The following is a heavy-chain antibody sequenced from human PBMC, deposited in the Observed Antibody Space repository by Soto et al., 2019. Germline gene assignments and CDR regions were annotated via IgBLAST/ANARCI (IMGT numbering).Heavy chain of an antibody. Sequence: GESLKISCKGSGYSFTSYWIGWVRQMPGKGLEWMGIIYPGDSDTRNSPSFQGQVTISADKPISTAYLQWSSLKASDTAMYYCARLTYYDILTGQDAFDIWGQGTMVTVSS. J-gene: IGHJ3*02. V-gene: IGHV5-51*01. D-gene: IGHD3-9*01. CDR3: ARLTYYDILTGQDAFDI. CDR1: GYSFTSYW. CDR2: IYPGDSDT.